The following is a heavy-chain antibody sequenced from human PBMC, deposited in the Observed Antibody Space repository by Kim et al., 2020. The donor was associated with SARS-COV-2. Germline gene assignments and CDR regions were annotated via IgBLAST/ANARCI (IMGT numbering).Heavy chain of an antibody. CDR3: AREAVAGSFDY. V-gene: IGHV1-3*01. CDR2: NS. D-gene: IGHD6-19*01. Sequence: NSSYSRKFPAGVSITRDTSATTAYLELSGLGSEDTAVYYCAREAVAGSFDYWGQGTLVTVSS. J-gene: IGHJ4*02.